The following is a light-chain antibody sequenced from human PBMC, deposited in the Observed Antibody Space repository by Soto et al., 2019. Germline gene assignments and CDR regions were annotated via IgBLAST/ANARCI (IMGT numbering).Light chain of an antibody. CDR2: GAS. J-gene: IGKJ1*01. CDR1: QIVSNNY. CDR3: QQYGNSLPWT. V-gene: IGKV3-20*01. Sequence: EIVLTQSPGTLSLSPGEGATLSCRASQIVSNNYLAWYQQKPGQAPRLLVYGASRRATGIPDRFSGSGSGTDFTLTISRLEPEAFAVYYCQQYGNSLPWTFGQGTKVEIK.